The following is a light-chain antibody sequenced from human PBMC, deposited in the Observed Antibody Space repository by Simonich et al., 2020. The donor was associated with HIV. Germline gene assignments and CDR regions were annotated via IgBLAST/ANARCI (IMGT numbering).Light chain of an antibody. CDR2: GAS. Sequence: IVMTQSPASLSVSPGERATLSCRASQSVSSNLAWYQQKAGQAPRLLIYGASTRATGIPARFSGSGSGTEFTLTISSMQSEDFAVYYCQQYNNWPWTFGQGTKVEIK. CDR3: QQYNNWPWT. J-gene: IGKJ1*01. CDR1: QSVSSN. V-gene: IGKV3-15*01.